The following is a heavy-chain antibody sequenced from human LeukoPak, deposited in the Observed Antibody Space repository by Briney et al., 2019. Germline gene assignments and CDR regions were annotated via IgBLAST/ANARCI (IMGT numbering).Heavy chain of an antibody. J-gene: IGHJ4*02. D-gene: IGHD5-18*01. CDR3: ARDSKLWSFFDY. CDR2: IRYDGSNK. V-gene: IGHV3-30*02. Sequence: PGGSLRLSCAASGFTFSNYGMHWVRQAPGKGLEWGAFIRYDGSNKYYADSVKGRFTISRDNYKNTLYLQMNSLRAEDTAVYYCARDSKLWSFFDYWGQGTLVTVSS. CDR1: GFTFSNYG.